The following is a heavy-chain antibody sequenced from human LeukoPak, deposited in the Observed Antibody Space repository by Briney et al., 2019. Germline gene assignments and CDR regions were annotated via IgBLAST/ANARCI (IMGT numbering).Heavy chain of an antibody. CDR1: GFTVSSNY. V-gene: IGHV3-66*01. Sequence: GGSLRLSCAASGFTVSSNYMSWVRQAPGEGLEWVSVIYSGGSTYYADSVKGRFTISRDNSKNTLYLQMNSLRAEDTAVYYCARDFEYYFDYWGQGTLVTVSS. J-gene: IGHJ4*02. CDR2: IYSGGST. CDR3: ARDFEYYFDY.